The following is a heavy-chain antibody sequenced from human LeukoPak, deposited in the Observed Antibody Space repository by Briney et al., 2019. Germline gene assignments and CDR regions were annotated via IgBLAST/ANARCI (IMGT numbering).Heavy chain of an antibody. V-gene: IGHV1-46*01. Sequence: GASVKVSCKASGYTFTSYYMHWVRQAPGQGLEGMGIINPSGGSTSYAQKFQGRVTMTRDMSTSTVYMELSSLRSEDTAVYYCARDGGYGDYVGYYFDYWGQGTLVTVSS. CDR1: GYTFTSYY. CDR3: ARDGGYGDYVGYYFDY. D-gene: IGHD4-17*01. CDR2: INPSGGST. J-gene: IGHJ4*02.